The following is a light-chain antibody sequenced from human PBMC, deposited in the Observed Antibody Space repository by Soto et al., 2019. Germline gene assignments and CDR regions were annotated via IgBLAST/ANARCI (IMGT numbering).Light chain of an antibody. Sequence: DIVMTQSPLSLPVTPGEPASISCRSSQSLLHNNGYNYLDWYLQKPGQSPQLLIYLGSNRSSGVPDRFSGSGSGTEFTLTISSLQPDDFDAYYCQQYNSFQRTFGQGGKGDIK. CDR2: LGS. J-gene: IGKJ1*01. CDR3: QQYNSFQRT. CDR1: QSLLHNNGYNY. V-gene: IGKV2-28*01.